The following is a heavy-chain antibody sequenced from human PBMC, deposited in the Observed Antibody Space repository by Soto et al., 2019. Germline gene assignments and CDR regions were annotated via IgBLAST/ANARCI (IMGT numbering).Heavy chain of an antibody. V-gene: IGHV4-39*01. Sequence: QLQLQESGPGLVKPSETLSLTCTVSGGSISSSSYYWGWIRQPPGKGLEWIGSIDYSGSTYYNPSLKGRVTISVDTSKNQSSLTLSSVTAADTAVYYCARIQRIVVVPAATHNWFDPWGQGTLVTVSS. CDR1: GGSISSSSYY. CDR2: IDYSGST. D-gene: IGHD2-2*01. CDR3: ARIQRIVVVPAATHNWFDP. J-gene: IGHJ5*02.